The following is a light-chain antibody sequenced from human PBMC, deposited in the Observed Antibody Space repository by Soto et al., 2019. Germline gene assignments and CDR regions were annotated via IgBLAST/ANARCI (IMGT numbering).Light chain of an antibody. V-gene: IGKV3-11*01. CDR3: QQRSNWPPIT. CDR2: DAS. J-gene: IGKJ5*01. CDR1: QSVSSY. Sequence: EIVFSQSPSTVSLSRGERATLSCGASQSVSSYLAWYQQKPGQAPRLLIYDASNRATGIPARFSGSGSGTDFTLTISSLEPEDFAVYYCQQRSNWPPITFGQGTRLEI.